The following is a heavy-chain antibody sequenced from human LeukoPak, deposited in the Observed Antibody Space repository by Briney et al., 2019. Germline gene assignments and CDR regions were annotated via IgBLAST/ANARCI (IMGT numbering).Heavy chain of an antibody. CDR1: GGSFSGYY. D-gene: IGHD3-10*01. CDR2: INHSGST. Sequence: SETLSLTCAVYGGSFSGYYWSWIRQPPGKGLEWIGEINHSGSTNYNPSLKSRVTISVDMSKNQFSLKLSSVTAADTAVYYCARGSPPYYYGSGSRRHFDLWGRGTLVTVSS. CDR3: ARGSPPYYYGSGSRRHFDL. J-gene: IGHJ2*01. V-gene: IGHV4-34*01.